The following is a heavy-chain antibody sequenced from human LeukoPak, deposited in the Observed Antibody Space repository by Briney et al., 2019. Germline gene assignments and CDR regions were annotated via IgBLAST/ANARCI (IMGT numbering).Heavy chain of an antibody. J-gene: IGHJ4*02. V-gene: IGHV3-9*01. CDR2: ISWNSGSI. CDR1: GFTFDDYA. D-gene: IGHD3-10*01. Sequence: GGSLSLSCAASGFTFDDYAMHWVRQAPGKGLEWVSGISWNSGSIGYADSVKGRFTISRDNAKNSLYLQMNSLRAEDTALYYCAKDGDGYIDYWGQGTLVTVSS. CDR3: AKDGDGYIDY.